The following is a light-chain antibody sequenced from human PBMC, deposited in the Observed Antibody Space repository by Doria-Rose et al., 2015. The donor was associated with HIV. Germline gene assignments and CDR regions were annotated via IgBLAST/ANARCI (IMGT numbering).Light chain of an antibody. Sequence: EIVLTQSPGTLSLSPGERATLSCRASQSFRSTYLAWYQQKPGQAPSLLIYDGSTRATGIPDRFSASGSVTDFTLTINRLEPEDFALYYCHQYGTSWTFGQGTKVEI. V-gene: IGKV3-20*01. CDR2: DGS. CDR1: QSFRSTY. J-gene: IGKJ1*01. CDR3: HQYGTSWT.